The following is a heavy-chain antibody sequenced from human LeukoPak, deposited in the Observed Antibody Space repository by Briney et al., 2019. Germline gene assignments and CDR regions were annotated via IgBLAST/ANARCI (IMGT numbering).Heavy chain of an antibody. CDR1: GYTFTSYA. J-gene: IGHJ4*02. Sequence: ASVKVSCKASGYTFTSYAMHWVREAPGQRHEWVGWINAGNGNTKYSQEFQGRVTITADESTSTAYMELSSLRSEDTAVYYCAREVVRGASGGYLDYWGQGTLVTVSS. D-gene: IGHD3-10*01. V-gene: IGHV1-3*03. CDR3: AREVVRGASGGYLDY. CDR2: INAGNGNT.